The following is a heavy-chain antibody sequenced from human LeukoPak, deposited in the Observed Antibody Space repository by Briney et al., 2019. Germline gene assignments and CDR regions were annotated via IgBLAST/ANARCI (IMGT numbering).Heavy chain of an antibody. V-gene: IGHV4-31*03. CDR3: ARWYRYGSGSYRYVENWFDP. CDR1: GGSISSGGYY. Sequence: SETLSLTCTVSGGSISSGGYYWSWIRQHPGRGLEWIGYIYYSGSTYYNPSLKSRVTISVDTSKNQFSLKLSSVTAADTAVYYCARWYRYGSGSYRYVENWFDPWGQGTLVTVSS. D-gene: IGHD3-10*01. CDR2: IYYSGST. J-gene: IGHJ5*02.